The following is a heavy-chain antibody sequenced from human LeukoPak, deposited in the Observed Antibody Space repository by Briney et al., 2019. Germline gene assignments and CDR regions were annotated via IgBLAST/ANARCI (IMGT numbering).Heavy chain of an antibody. CDR3: ARCSAGLGKKNDF. CDR2: MNPNSGNT. Sequence: GASVKVSCKTSGYTFTTYDINWVRQATGQGPEWMGWMNPNSGNTGYAQKFQGRVTMTRNTSINTAYMELSGLSSEDTAVDYCARCSAGLGKKNDFWGQGTLVTVSS. V-gene: IGHV1-8*01. D-gene: IGHD2-15*01. CDR1: GYTFTTYD. J-gene: IGHJ4*02.